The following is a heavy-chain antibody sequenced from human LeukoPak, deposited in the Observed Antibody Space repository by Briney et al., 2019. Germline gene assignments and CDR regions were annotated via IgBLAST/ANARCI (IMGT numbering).Heavy chain of an antibody. V-gene: IGHV3-21*01. CDR1: GFTSSTYG. D-gene: IGHD4-17*01. J-gene: IGHJ4*02. CDR2: SSSSSSYI. Sequence: GGSLRPSCAASGFTSSTYGMTWVRQAQGKGLEWVSSSSSSSSYIYYADSVKGRFTISRDNAKNSLYLQMNSLRAEDTAVYFCARRLKTAVTSDYFDTWGQGTLVTVSS. CDR3: ARRLKTAVTSDYFDT.